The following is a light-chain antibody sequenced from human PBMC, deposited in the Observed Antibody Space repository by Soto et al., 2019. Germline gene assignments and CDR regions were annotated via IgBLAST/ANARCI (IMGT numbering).Light chain of an antibody. CDR3: AAWDDSLSGHFV. J-gene: IGLJ1*01. CDR2: NNN. V-gene: IGLV1-44*01. CDR1: SSNIGTNT. Sequence: QSVLTQLPSAFGTPGQRVTISCSGSSSNIGTNTVSWYQHLPGTAPKLLIYNNNQRPSGVPDRFSGSKSGTSASLASSGLQSEDEADYYCAAWDDSLSGHFVFGTGTKVTVL.